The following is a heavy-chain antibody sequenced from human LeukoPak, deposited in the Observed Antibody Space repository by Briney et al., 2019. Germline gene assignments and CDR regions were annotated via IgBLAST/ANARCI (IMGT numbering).Heavy chain of an antibody. CDR1: GFTFSSYA. CDR2: ISGSGGST. V-gene: IGHV3-23*01. CDR3: ARFPGIAAAGTNFDY. J-gene: IGHJ4*02. Sequence: GGSLRLSCAASGFTFSSYAMSWVRQALGKGLEWVAAISGSGGSTYYADSVKGRFTISRDNSKNTLYLQMNSLRAEDTAVYYCARFPGIAAAGTNFDYWGQGTLVTVSS. D-gene: IGHD6-13*01.